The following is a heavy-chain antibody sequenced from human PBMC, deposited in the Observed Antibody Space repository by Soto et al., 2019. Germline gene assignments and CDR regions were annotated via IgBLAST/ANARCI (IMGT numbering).Heavy chain of an antibody. Sequence: GGSLRLSCAVSGFTFDDNAMHWVRQAPEKGLEWVSGINWKSDIGYADSVKGRFTISRDNAENSLYLQMNSLRAEDTASYYCAISQDRGGRTTFIYWGQGTQVTVSS. CDR3: AISQDRGGRTTFIY. V-gene: IGHV3-9*01. D-gene: IGHD3-16*01. CDR2: INWKSDI. J-gene: IGHJ4*02. CDR1: GFTFDDNA.